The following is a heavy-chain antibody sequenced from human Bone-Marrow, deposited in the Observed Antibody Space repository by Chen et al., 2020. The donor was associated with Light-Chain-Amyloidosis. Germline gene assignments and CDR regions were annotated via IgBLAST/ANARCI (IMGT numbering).Heavy chain of an antibody. Sequence: EVQMVESGGGLVQPGRSLRLSCVTSGFTYKKWAIHWVRQAPGKGLEWVSGFEYNSGRKDYADSVRGRFTVSSDSSKNSLFLEMNSLRVEDTALYYCTQDGVPGGADFWGPGTMVTVSS. CDR1: GFTYKKWA. J-gene: IGHJ4*02. D-gene: IGHD1-1*01. V-gene: IGHV3-9*01. CDR3: TQDGVPGGADF. CDR2: FEYNSGRK.